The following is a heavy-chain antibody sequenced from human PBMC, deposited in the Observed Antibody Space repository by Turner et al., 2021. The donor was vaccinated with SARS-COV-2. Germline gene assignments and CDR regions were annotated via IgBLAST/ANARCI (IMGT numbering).Heavy chain of an antibody. CDR2: ISVSCSYT. V-gene: IGHV3-23*01. CDR3: AKTRYYYYDSSDYPDY. J-gene: IGHJ4*02. Sequence: EVQLLESGGGLVQMGGSLRRSCAASGFNFNKYAMAWVRQAPGKGLEWGSVISVSCSYTYYADSVKGRVTISRDNSKNTLYLQVNSLRAEDTAVYYCAKTRYYYYDSSDYPDYWGQGTLVTVSS. D-gene: IGHD3-22*01. CDR1: GFNFNKYA.